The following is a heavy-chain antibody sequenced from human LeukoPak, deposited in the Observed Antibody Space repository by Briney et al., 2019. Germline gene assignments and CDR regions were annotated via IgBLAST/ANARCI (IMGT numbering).Heavy chain of an antibody. D-gene: IGHD3-22*01. V-gene: IGHV3-23*01. CDR1: GFTVSSNY. CDR3: AKDLGYYDSSGYANLDY. Sequence: GGSLRLSCAASGFTVSSNYMSWVRQAPGKGLEWVSAISGSGGSTYYADSVKGRFTISRDNSKNTLYLQMNSLRAEDTAVYYCAKDLGYYDSSGYANLDYWGQGTLVTVSS. J-gene: IGHJ4*02. CDR2: ISGSGGST.